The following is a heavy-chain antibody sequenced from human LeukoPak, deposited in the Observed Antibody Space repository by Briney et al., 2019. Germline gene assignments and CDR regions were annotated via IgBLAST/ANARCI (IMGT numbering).Heavy chain of an antibody. Sequence: GGSLRLSCAAAGFTFSSHSMNWVRQAPGKGLEWVSSISSDSSYIYYADSVRGRFTISRDNAGNSLYLQMNSLRAEDTAVYYCARPGYGTSGYHYYYYGMDVWGQGTTVTVSS. J-gene: IGHJ6*02. CDR3: ARPGYGTSGYHYYYYGMDV. D-gene: IGHD3-22*01. V-gene: IGHV3-21*01. CDR1: GFTFSSHS. CDR2: ISSDSSYI.